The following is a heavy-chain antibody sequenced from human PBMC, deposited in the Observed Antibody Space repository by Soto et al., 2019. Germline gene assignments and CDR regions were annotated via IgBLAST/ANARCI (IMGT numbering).Heavy chain of an antibody. D-gene: IGHD2-2*01. CDR1: GGTFSSYA. J-gene: IGHJ6*02. CDR3: ARSQGSSTSLEIYYYYYYGMDV. Sequence: QVQLVQSGAEVKKPGSSVKVSCKASGGTFSSYAISWVRQAPGQGLEWMGGIIPISGTANYAQQFQGRVTVTADESKSTAYMEPSSLRSEDTAVYYCARSQGSSTSLEIYYYYYYGMDVWGQGTTVTVSS. CDR2: IIPISGTA. V-gene: IGHV1-69*01.